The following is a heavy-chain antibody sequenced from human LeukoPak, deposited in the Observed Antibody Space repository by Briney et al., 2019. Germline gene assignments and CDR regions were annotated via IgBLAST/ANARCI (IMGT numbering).Heavy chain of an antibody. CDR2: IYTSGST. CDR3: ARDPRADDGFDP. Sequence: SESLSLTFSVSGGSISSYYWSWIRQPAGKGLEWIGRIYTSGSTNYNPSLKSRVTMSVDTSKNQFSLKLSSVTAADTAVYYCARDPRADDGFDPWGQGTLVTVSS. CDR1: GGSISSYY. V-gene: IGHV4-4*07. J-gene: IGHJ5*02. D-gene: IGHD1-1*01.